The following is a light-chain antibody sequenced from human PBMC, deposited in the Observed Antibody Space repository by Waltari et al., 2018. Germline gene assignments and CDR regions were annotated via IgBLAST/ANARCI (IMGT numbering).Light chain of an antibody. Sequence: QSALTQPASVSGSPGQSITISCTGTSSDVGGYNYVSWYQQHPGKAPKLMIYDVSKRPSWVSNRFSGSKSGNTASLTISGLQAEDEADYYCCSYAGSSTPVVFGGGTKLTVL. V-gene: IGLV2-23*02. CDR1: SSDVGGYNY. J-gene: IGLJ2*01. CDR2: DVS. CDR3: CSYAGSSTPVV.